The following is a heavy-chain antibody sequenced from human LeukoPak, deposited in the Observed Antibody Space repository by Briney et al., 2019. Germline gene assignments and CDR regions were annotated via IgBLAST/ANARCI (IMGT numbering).Heavy chain of an antibody. Sequence: GASVKVSCKASGYTFTGYYMHWVRQAPGQGLEWMGWINPNSGGTNYAQKFQDRVTMTRDTSISKAYMELSRLRSDDTAVYYCARDWDTGIVGATPLDFWGQGTLVSVSS. D-gene: IGHD1-26*01. CDR2: INPNSGGT. V-gene: IGHV1-2*02. J-gene: IGHJ4*02. CDR3: ARDWDTGIVGATPLDF. CDR1: GYTFTGYY.